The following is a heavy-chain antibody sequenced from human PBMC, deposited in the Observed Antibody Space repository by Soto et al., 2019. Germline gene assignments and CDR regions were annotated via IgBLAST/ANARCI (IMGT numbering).Heavy chain of an antibody. Sequence: QVQLVQSGAEVRKPGSSVKVSCKAPGGTFSTYIISWVRQAPGQGLEWMGRIIPIPDITNYAQKFQGRVTVTADRSTSTAYMELTSLKSEATAVYSCARDRITTRGDAFDLWGQGTMVTVSS. CDR2: IIPIPDIT. J-gene: IGHJ3*01. V-gene: IGHV1-69*08. CDR3: ARDRITTRGDAFDL. D-gene: IGHD3-3*01. CDR1: GGTFSTYI.